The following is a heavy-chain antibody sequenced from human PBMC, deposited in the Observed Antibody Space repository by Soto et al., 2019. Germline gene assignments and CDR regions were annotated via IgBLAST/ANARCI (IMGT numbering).Heavy chain of an antibody. Sequence: SETLSLTCTVPGGAIISYYWSWIRQPPGKGLEWIGYIYYSGSTNYNPSLKSRVTISVDTSKNQFSLKLSSVTAADTAVYYCARGPYDFWSGYYAPLQNYYYYGMDVWGQGTTVTVSS. CDR2: IYYSGST. J-gene: IGHJ6*02. CDR1: GGAIISYY. D-gene: IGHD3-3*01. V-gene: IGHV4-59*01. CDR3: ARGPYDFWSGYYAPLQNYYYYGMDV.